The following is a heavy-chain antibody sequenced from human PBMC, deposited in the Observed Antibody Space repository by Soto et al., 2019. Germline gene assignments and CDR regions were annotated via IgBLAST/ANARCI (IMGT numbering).Heavy chain of an antibody. J-gene: IGHJ4*02. CDR3: ARARSVSPPLYYFDA. D-gene: IGHD3-16*01. V-gene: IGHV4-31*03. Sequence: SETLSLTCSVAGDSINSALYSWNWIRQPPGKGLEWIGSLFYSGITSYSPSLRSRLTLSVDKSKNQFSLTLRSVTAADTALYFCARARSVSPPLYYFDAWGLGTLVTVSS. CDR1: GDSINSALYS. CDR2: LFYSGIT.